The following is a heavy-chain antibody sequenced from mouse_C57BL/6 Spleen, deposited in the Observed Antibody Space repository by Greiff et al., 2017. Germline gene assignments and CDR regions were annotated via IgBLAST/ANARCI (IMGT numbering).Heavy chain of an antibody. Sequence: QQSCKASGYTFTSYWMHWVKQRPIQGLEWIGNIDPSDSETHYNQKFKDKATLTVDKSSSTAYMQLSSLTSEDSAVYYCARRGWDYFDYWGQGTTLTVSS. V-gene: IGHV1-52*01. J-gene: IGHJ2*01. CDR2: IDPSDSET. CDR1: GYTFTSYW. D-gene: IGHD1-1*02. CDR3: ARRGWDYFDY.